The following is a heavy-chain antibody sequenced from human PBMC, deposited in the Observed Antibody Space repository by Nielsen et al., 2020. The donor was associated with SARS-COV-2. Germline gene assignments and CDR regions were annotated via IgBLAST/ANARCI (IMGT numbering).Heavy chain of an antibody. CDR1: GFTVSNTY. Sequence: GESLKISCAASGFTVSNTYMNWVRQAPGKGLEEVSVIYSAGNTDYADSVKGRFTISRDNSRNILYLQMNSLRAEDTAVYYCARASPMAAASIYYYFDFWGQGTQVTVSS. CDR3: ARASPMAAASIYYYFDF. D-gene: IGHD6-13*01. J-gene: IGHJ4*02. CDR2: IYSAGNT. V-gene: IGHV3-53*01.